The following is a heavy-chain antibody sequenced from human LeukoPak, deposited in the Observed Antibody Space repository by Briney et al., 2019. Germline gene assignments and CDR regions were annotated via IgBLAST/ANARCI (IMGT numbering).Heavy chain of an antibody. CDR3: ARSSSYYDILTGHYFSYYGMDV. J-gene: IGHJ6*02. D-gene: IGHD3-9*01. V-gene: IGHV4-34*01. Sequence: SETLSLTCAVYGGSFSGYYWSWIRQPPGKGLEWIGEINHSGSTNYNPSLKSRVTISGDTSKNQFSLNLSSVTAADTAVYYCARSSSYYDILTGHYFSYYGMDVWGQGTTVTASS. CDR2: INHSGST. CDR1: GGSFSGYY.